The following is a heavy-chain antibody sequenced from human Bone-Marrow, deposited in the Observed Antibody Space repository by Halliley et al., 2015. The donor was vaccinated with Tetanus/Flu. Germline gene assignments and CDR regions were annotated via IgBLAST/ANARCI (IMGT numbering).Heavy chain of an antibody. D-gene: IGHD3-3*01. CDR2: IHYSGST. CDR1: GGSISSSFYY. Sequence: TLSLTCNVSGGSISSSFYYWGWIRQPPGKGLEWIGSIHYSGSTYYNPALKSRVTISEDTAVYYCARLSGLLEWLQNYWYFDLWGRGTLVTVFS. V-gene: IGHV4-39*01. CDR3: L. J-gene: IGHJ2*01.